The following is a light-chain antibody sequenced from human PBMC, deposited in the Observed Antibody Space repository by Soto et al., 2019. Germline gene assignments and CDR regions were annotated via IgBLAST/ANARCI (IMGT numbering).Light chain of an antibody. CDR2: DAT. CDR3: QQYDNWPPKT. V-gene: IGKV3-15*01. Sequence: EVVMTQSPATLYLSPGERATLSCKASQSVRTNLVGYLQKPGQAPRPIIYDATTRATGIPVRFSGSGSGTEFTLTISSLQSEDVGVYYCQQYDNWPPKTFGGGTKVEVK. CDR1: QSVRTN. J-gene: IGKJ4*01.